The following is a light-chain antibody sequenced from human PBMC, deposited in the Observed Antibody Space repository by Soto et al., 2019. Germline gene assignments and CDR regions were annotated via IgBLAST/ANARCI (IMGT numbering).Light chain of an antibody. Sequence: DIQMSQSPSSLSASVGDRVTITCQASQDVINYLNWYQQKLGKAPKLLIYDASNLETGVPSRFSGSGSGTDFTLTISSLQPEDFATYYCQQSYITPLAFGQGTKVDI. CDR2: DAS. CDR3: QQSYITPLA. CDR1: QDVINY. V-gene: IGKV1-39*01. J-gene: IGKJ1*01.